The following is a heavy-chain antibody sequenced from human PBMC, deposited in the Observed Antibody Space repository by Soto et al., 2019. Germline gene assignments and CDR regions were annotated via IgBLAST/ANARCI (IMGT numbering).Heavy chain of an antibody. CDR2: INHSGST. D-gene: IGHD3-3*01. Sequence: QVQLQQWGAGLLKPSETLSLTCAVYGGSFSGYYWSWIRQPLGKGLEWIGEINHSGSTNYNPSLKSRVTISVDTSKNQFSLKLSSVTAADTAVYYCAREPYDFWSGSSDYWGQGTLVTVSS. CDR1: GGSFSGYY. J-gene: IGHJ4*02. CDR3: AREPYDFWSGSSDY. V-gene: IGHV4-34*01.